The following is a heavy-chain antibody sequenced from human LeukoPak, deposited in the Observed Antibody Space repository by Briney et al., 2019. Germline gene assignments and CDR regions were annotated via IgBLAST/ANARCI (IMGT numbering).Heavy chain of an antibody. J-gene: IGHJ5*02. V-gene: IGHV1-69*01. D-gene: IGHD3-10*01. CDR2: IIPIFGTA. CDR3: ARGANYYGSGNNWFDP. CDR1: GGTFGSYA. Sequence: SVKVSCKASGGTFGSYAISWVRQAPGQGLEWMGGIIPIFGTANYAQKFQGRVTITADESTSTAYMELSSLRSEDTVVYYCARGANYYGSGNNWFDPWGQGTLVTVSS.